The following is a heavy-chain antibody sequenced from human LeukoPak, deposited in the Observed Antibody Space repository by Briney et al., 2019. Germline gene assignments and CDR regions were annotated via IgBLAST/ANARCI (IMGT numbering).Heavy chain of an antibody. CDR2: IRSKAYGGTT. V-gene: IGHV3-49*03. CDR3: TRSPVAAAGTWFDY. CDR1: GGSFSGYY. D-gene: IGHD6-13*01. J-gene: IGHJ4*02. Sequence: LSLTCAVYGGSFSGYYWSWIRQPPGKGLEWIGFIRSKAYGGTTEYAASVKGRFAISRDDSKSIAYLQMNSLKTEDTAVYYCTRSPVAAAGTWFDYWGQGTLVTVSS.